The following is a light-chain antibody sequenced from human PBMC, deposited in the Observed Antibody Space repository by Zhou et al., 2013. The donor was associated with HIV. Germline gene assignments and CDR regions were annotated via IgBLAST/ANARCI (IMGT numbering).Light chain of an antibody. Sequence: EIVLTQSPGTLSLSPGERATLSCRASQTVSSNYLAWYQQKPGQAPRLLIYGASSRATGIPDRFSGSGSGTDFTLTISSLEPEDFAVYYCQQRNTWPLTFGGGTKVEIK. CDR3: QQRNTWPLT. CDR2: GAS. CDR1: QTVSSNY. V-gene: IGKV3D-20*02. J-gene: IGKJ4*01.